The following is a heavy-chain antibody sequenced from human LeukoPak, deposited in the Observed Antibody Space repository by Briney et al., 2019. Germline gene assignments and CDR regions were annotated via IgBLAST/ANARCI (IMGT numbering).Heavy chain of an antibody. CDR3: ARDLVSPVVGATGDY. CDR1: GYTFTSYY. Sequence: VASVKVSCKASGYTFTSYYMHWVRQAPGQGLEWMGIINPSGGSTSYAQKFQGRVTMTRDTSTSTVYMELSSLRSEDTAVYHCARDLVSPVVGATGDYWGQGTLVTVSS. D-gene: IGHD1-26*01. J-gene: IGHJ4*02. CDR2: INPSGGST. V-gene: IGHV1-46*01.